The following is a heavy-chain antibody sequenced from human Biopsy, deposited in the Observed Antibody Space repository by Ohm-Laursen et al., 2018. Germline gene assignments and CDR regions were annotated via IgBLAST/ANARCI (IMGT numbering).Heavy chain of an antibody. CDR2: LNPVSGNS. Sequence: EASVKVSCKASGYTFTSYDITWVRQASGQGPEWIGWLNPVSGNSNFGQKFRGRVTVTSDTSISTAYMELSGLTSDDTATYYCGRAVRNQLLTDPWGQGILVTVTS. CDR3: GRAVRNQLLTDP. CDR1: GYTFTSYD. V-gene: IGHV1-8*01. J-gene: IGHJ5*02. D-gene: IGHD1-7*01.